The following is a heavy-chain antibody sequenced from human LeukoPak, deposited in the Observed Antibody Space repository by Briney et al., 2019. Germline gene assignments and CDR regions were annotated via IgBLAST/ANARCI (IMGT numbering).Heavy chain of an antibody. CDR2: MNPNSGNT. D-gene: IGHD6-19*01. V-gene: IGHV1-8*02. CDR1: GGTFSSYD. CDR3: ARGQEQWLVPDYYYGMDV. Sequence: ASVKVSCKASGGTFSSYDINWVRQATGQGLEWMGWMNPNSGNTGYAQKFQGRVTMTRNTSISTAYMELSSLRSEDTAAYYCARGQEQWLVPDYYYGMDVWGQGTTVTVSS. J-gene: IGHJ6*02.